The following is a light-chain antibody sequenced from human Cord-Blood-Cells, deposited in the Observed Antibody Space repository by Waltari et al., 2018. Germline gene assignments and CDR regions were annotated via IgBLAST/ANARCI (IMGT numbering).Light chain of an antibody. Sequence: EIVMTQSPATLSVSPGESATLSCRASQSFSSNLAWYQQKPGQAPRLLIYGASTRATGIPARFSGSGSGTEFTLTISSLQSEDFAVYYCQQYNNWWTFGQGTKVEIK. V-gene: IGKV3-15*01. CDR3: QQYNNWWT. J-gene: IGKJ1*01. CDR1: QSFSSN. CDR2: GAS.